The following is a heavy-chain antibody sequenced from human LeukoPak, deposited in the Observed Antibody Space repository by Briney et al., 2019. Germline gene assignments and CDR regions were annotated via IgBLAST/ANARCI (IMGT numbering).Heavy chain of an antibody. D-gene: IGHD6-13*01. CDR1: GFTFSSYE. CDR2: ISSSGSTI. J-gene: IGHJ4*02. V-gene: IGHV3-48*03. Sequence: PGGSLRLSCAASGFTFSSYEMNWVRQAPGQGLEWVSYISSSGSTIYYADSVKGRFTISRDNAKNSLYLQMNSLRAEDTAVYYCASSAGTADYWGQGTLVTVSS. CDR3: ASSAGTADY.